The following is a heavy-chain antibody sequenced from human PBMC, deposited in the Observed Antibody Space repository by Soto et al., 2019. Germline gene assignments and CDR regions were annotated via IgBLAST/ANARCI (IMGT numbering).Heavy chain of an antibody. Sequence: QAHLVQSGAEVKKPGASVKVSCQAFGYTFTHYAIHWVRQAPGHSLEWLGWTNAVDGNRKYSESFQGRVTLTTDTPANAVYMNLSSLTSEDTAMYYWASSSTWGWADHFDAIDVWGSGTTVSVSS. CDR2: TNAVDGNR. CDR1: GYTFTHYA. CDR3: ASSSTWGWADHFDAIDV. D-gene: IGHD6-19*01. V-gene: IGHV1-3*01. J-gene: IGHJ6*04.